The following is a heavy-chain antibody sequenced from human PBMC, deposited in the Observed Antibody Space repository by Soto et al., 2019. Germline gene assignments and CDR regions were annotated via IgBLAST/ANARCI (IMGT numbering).Heavy chain of an antibody. Sequence: QVQLVESGGGVVQPGRSLRLSCAASGFTFSTYGMHWVRQAPGKGLEWVAVISYDGKHKYYADSLKGRFTISRDNSKNTLYLQMNSLRAEDTAVYYCAKGAVQDLWSGYYTLFDYWCQGTLVTVSS. J-gene: IGHJ4*02. CDR3: AKGAVQDLWSGYYTLFDY. D-gene: IGHD3-3*01. CDR1: GFTFSTYG. V-gene: IGHV3-30*18. CDR2: ISYDGKHK.